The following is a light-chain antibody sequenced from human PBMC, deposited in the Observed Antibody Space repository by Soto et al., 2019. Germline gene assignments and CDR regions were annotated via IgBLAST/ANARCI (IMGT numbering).Light chain of an antibody. Sequence: DIQMTQSPSSLSASVGDRVTVTCRASQDIGNYLCWYQQRLGKAPKLLIYDASYLEAGVPSRFSGSGSGTDFIFTISSLQPEDFATYYCQQHHSLPLTFGGGTKVEMK. CDR1: QDIGNY. CDR3: QQHHSLPLT. CDR2: DAS. V-gene: IGKV1-33*01. J-gene: IGKJ4*01.